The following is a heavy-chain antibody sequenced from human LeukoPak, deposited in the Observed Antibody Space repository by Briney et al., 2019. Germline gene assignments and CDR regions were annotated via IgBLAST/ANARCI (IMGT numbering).Heavy chain of an antibody. CDR2: IYPGDSDT. CDR1: GYSFTSYW. Sequence: GESLKISCKGSGYSFTSYWIGWVRQMPGKGLEWMGIIYPGDSDTRYSPSFQGQVTISADKSISTAYLQWSSLKASDTAMYYCARLYAPVAGKHVLVTPPRNPQFDPWGQGTLVTVSS. J-gene: IGHJ5*02. D-gene: IGHD6-19*01. V-gene: IGHV5-51*01. CDR3: ARLYAPVAGKHVLVTPPRNPQFDP.